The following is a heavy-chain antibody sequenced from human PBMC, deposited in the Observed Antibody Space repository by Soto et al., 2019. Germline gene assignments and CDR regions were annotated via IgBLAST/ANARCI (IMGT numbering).Heavy chain of an antibody. CDR3: AASIFYYGMDV. CDR1: GYTFTNYW. V-gene: IGHV5-51*01. J-gene: IGHJ6*02. CDR2: IYPGDSDT. Sequence: PGESLKISCKGSGYTFTNYWIGWVRQMPGKGLEWTGIIYPGDSDTKYNPSFQGQVTISADKSITTTYLQGSSLKASDTAIYYCAASIFYYGMDVWGQGTTVTVPS.